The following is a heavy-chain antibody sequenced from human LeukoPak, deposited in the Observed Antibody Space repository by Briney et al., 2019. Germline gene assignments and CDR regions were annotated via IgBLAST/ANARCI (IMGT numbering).Heavy chain of an antibody. V-gene: IGHV4-59*01. CDR2: IYNSGST. J-gene: IGHJ5*02. Sequence: SETLSLTCIVSGGSISIYYWNWLRQPPGKGLEWIGYIYNSGSTDYNPSLKRRVTISADTSKNQFSLKLTSVTAADTAVYYCARDRELGSWGQGILVTVSS. D-gene: IGHD3-16*01. CDR3: ARDRELGS. CDR1: GGSISIYY.